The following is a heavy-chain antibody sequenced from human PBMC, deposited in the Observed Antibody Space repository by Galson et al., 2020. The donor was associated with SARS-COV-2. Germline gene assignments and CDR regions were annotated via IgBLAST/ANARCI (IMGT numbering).Heavy chain of an antibody. CDR3: AEDRGVEGSVGY. J-gene: IGHJ4*02. V-gene: IGHV3-30*18. CDR2: ISYDGANR. Sequence: GGSLRLSCAASGFTFSIFGMYWVRQAPGKGPEWVAVISYDGANRYYADSVKGRFTISRDNSKNTLFLEMNSLRPEDTAVYYCAEDRGVEGSVGYGGLGHLVT. CDR1: GFTFSIFG. D-gene: IGHD1-26*01.